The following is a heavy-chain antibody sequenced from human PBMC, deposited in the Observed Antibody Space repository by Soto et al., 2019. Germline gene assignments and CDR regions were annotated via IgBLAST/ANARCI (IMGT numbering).Heavy chain of an antibody. CDR1: GGTFSSYA. CDR3: AVEYYYDSSGYVY. CDR2: IIPIFGTA. J-gene: IGHJ4*02. D-gene: IGHD3-22*01. Sequence: SVKVSCKASGGTFSSYAISWVRQAPGQGLEWMGGIIPIFGTANYAQKFQGRVTITADESTSTAYMELSSLRSEETAVYYCAVEYYYDSSGYVYWGQGNLVPVSS. V-gene: IGHV1-69*13.